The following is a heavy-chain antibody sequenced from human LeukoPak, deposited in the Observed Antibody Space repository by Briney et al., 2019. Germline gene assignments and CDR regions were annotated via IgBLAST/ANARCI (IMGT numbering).Heavy chain of an antibody. Sequence: GASVKVSCKTSGYTFTSYSISWVRQAPGQGLEWMGWVSAYNGNTNYAQKVQGRVTMTTDTSASTAYMELRSLRSDDTAVYYCARDSSQGIVVVDYWGQGTLVTVSS. CDR1: GYTFTSYS. J-gene: IGHJ4*02. CDR2: VSAYNGNT. CDR3: ARDSSQGIVVVDY. V-gene: IGHV1-18*01. D-gene: IGHD3-22*01.